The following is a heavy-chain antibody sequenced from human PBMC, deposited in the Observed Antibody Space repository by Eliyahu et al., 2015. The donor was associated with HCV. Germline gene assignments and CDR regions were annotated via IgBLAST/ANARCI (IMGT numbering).Heavy chain of an antibody. CDR1: GGSISSSPDS. CDR3: VRCPHLSMVVVSIPEGYFDS. D-gene: IGHD2-15*01. Sequence: QLQLQESGPGLVKPSETLSLTCTVSGGSISSSPDSXGWSRQPPGKGLEWIGTIYYSGNTYYNPSLKSRVTISVDTSKNQFSLNLTSVTAADTALYYCVRCPHLSMVVVSIPEGYFDSWGQGTLVTVSS. V-gene: IGHV4-39*01. CDR2: IYYSGNT. J-gene: IGHJ4*02.